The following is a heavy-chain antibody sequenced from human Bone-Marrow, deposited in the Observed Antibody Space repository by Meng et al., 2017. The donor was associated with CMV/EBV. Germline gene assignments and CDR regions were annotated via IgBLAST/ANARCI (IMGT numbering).Heavy chain of an antibody. CDR2: FIPMFNIT. V-gene: IGHV1-46*01. CDR3: ARGLRYFDWLSPSNYYYGMDV. CDR1: GYTFTGYY. D-gene: IGHD3-9*01. J-gene: IGHJ6*02. Sequence: ASVKVSCKASGYTFTGYYMHWVRQAPGQGLEWMGRFIPMFNITGFAQRFQGRISITADTSTNTGYMELSSLTSEDTAVYFCARGLRYFDWLSPSNYYYGMDVWGQGTPVTVSS.